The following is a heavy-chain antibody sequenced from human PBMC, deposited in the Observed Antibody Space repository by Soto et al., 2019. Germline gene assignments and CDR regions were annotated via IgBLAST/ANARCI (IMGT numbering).Heavy chain of an antibody. CDR1: DSSISSSDYY. Sequence: SETLSLTGTVSDSSISSSDYYWAWIRQPPGKGQEWIGTIYYSGTTYYNPSLKSRVTISVDTSKNQFSLKLSSVTAADTAVYYCARLGRGYAFDIWGQGTMIT. CDR3: ARLGRGYAFDI. CDR2: IYYSGTT. V-gene: IGHV4-39*01. D-gene: IGHD5-12*01. J-gene: IGHJ3*02.